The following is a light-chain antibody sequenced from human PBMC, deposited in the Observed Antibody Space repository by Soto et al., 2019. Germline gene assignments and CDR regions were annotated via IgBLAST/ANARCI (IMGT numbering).Light chain of an antibody. V-gene: IGLV1-44*01. CDR1: SSSIGSNA. CDR3: ATWDDSLNAYV. Sequence: QPVLTQPPSASGTPGQRVTISCSGSSSSIGSNAVNWYQQLPGTAPKLLIYSDNHRPSGVPDRFSGSKSGTSASLANSGLQSEDEADYHCATWDDSLNAYVFGIGTKLTVL. CDR2: SDN. J-gene: IGLJ1*01.